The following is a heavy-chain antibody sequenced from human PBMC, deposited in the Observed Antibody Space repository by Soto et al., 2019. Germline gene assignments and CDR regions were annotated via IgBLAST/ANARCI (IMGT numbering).Heavy chain of an antibody. D-gene: IGHD6-6*01. J-gene: IGHJ4*02. CDR1: GFTFSSYS. Sequence: EVQLVESGGGLVKPGGSLSLSCAASGFTFSSYSMNWVRQAPGKRLEWVSSISSSSSYIYYADSVKGRFTISRDNAKNSLYLQMNSLRAEDTAVYYCARVPRVVASDGWGQGTLVTVSS. CDR2: ISSSSSYI. V-gene: IGHV3-21*01. CDR3: ARVPRVVASDG.